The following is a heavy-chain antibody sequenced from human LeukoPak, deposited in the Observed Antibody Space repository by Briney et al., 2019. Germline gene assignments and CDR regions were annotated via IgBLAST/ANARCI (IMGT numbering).Heavy chain of an antibody. CDR2: IYTSGST. V-gene: IGHV4-4*02. D-gene: IGHD2-21*01. Sequence: SETLSLTCAVSGASISSTNLWSWVRQPPGKGLEWIGHIYTSGSTNYNPSLKSRVTISLDTSKNQFSLKLSSVTAADTAVYYCARETYCENAVCGYVGDYFDYWGQGTLVTVSS. CDR1: GASISSTNL. J-gene: IGHJ4*02. CDR3: ARETYCENAVCGYVGDYFDY.